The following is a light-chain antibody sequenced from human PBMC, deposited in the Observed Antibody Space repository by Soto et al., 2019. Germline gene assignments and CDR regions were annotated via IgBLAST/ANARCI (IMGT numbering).Light chain of an antibody. V-gene: IGKV1-5*01. CDR2: DAS. CDR3: HTYNSYSLHT. CDR1: QSISSW. J-gene: IGKJ2*01. Sequence: DIQMTQSPSTLSASVGDRVTITCRASQSISSWLAWYQQKPGKAPKLLIYDASSLESGVPSRFSGRGSGTEFTLTISSLQPDDCATYYCHTYNSYSLHTFGQGTKVDI.